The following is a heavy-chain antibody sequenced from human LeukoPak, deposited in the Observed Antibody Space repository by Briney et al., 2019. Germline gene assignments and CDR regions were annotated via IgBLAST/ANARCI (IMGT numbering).Heavy chain of an antibody. CDR1: GGSFSGYY. CDR3: ARKAAVAGTPDLDY. Sequence: SEALSLTCAVYGGSFSGYYWSWIRQPPGKGLGWSGEINHSGSTNYNPSLKSRVTISVDKSKNPLSLKMSSVTAEDTAVYYCARKAAVAGTPDLDYWGQGTLATVSS. D-gene: IGHD6-19*01. J-gene: IGHJ4*02. CDR2: INHSGST. V-gene: IGHV4-34*01.